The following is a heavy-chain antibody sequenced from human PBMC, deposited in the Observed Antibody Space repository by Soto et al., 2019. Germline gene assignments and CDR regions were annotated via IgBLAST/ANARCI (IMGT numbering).Heavy chain of an antibody. D-gene: IGHD5-18*01. CDR3: ARARSYGYIFDY. CDR2: IYYSGGT. V-gene: IGHV4-59*01. J-gene: IGHJ4*02. Sequence: SETLSLTCTVSGGSISSYYWSWIRQPPGKGLEWIGYIYYSGGTNYNPSLKSRVTISVDTSKNQFSLKLSSVTAADTAVYYCARARSYGYIFDYWGQGTLVTVSS. CDR1: GGSISSYY.